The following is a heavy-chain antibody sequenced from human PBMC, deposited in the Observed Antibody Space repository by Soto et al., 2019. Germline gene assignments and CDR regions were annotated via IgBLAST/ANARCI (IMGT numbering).Heavy chain of an antibody. V-gene: IGHV3-23*01. J-gene: IGHJ6*02. CDR2: VSGSGTIT. CDR3: ARGPYGSGHYQYYYGMDV. Sequence: PGGSLRLSCAASGFTFSSYAMTWVRQAPGKGLEWVSSVSGSGTITYYADSVKGRFTISRDNSKNQFSLKLSSVTAADTAVYYCARGPYGSGHYQYYYGMDVWGQGTTVTVSS. CDR1: GFTFSSYA. D-gene: IGHD3-10*01.